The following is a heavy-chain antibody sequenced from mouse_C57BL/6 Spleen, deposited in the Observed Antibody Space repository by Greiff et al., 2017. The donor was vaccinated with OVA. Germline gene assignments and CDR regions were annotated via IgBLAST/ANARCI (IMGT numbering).Heavy chain of an antibody. J-gene: IGHJ2*01. CDR2: ISSGSSTI. V-gene: IGHV5-17*01. CDR3: ARALSGFDY. Sequence: EVHLVESGGGLVKPGGSLKLSCAASGFTFSDYGMHWVRQAPEKGLEWVAYISSGSSTIYYADTVKGRFTISRDNAKNTLFLQMTSLRSEDTAMYYCARALSGFDYWGQGTTLTVSS. D-gene: IGHD3-1*01. CDR1: GFTFSDYG.